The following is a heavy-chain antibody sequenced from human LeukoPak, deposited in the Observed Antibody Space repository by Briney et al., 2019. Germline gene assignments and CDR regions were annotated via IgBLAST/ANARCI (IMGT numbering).Heavy chain of an antibody. CDR3: AEDFYYYDSSGYYYAFDI. D-gene: IGHD3-22*01. V-gene: IGHV3-23*01. CDR1: GFTFNNYG. J-gene: IGHJ3*02. Sequence: GGSLRLSCAASGFTFNNYGMNWVRQAPGKGLEWVSGISGSGGSTYYADSVKGRFTISRDNSKNTLYLQMNSLRAEDTAVYYCAEDFYYYDSSGYYYAFDIWGQGTMVTVSS. CDR2: ISGSGGST.